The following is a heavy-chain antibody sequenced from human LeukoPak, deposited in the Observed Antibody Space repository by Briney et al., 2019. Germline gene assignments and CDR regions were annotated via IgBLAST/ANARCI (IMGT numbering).Heavy chain of an antibody. Sequence: PGGSLRLSCAASGFTFSSYGMHWVRQAPGKGLEWVAVISYDGSNKYYADSVKGRFTISRDNSKNTLYLQMNSLRAEDTAVYYCAKGEPFEWELIYGMDVWGQGTTVTVSS. J-gene: IGHJ6*02. CDR3: AKGEPFEWELIYGMDV. CDR2: ISYDGSNK. V-gene: IGHV3-30*18. CDR1: GFTFSSYG. D-gene: IGHD1-26*01.